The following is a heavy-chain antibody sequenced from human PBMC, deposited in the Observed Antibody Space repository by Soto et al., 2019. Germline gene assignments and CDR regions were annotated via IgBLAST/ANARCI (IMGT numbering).Heavy chain of an antibody. CDR1: GFTFSSYG. Sequence: GGSLRLSCAASGFTFSSYGMHWVRQAPGKGLEWVGVIWYDGSNKYYADSVKGRFTISRDNSKNTLYLQMNSLRAEDTAVYYCARDSYDIRYAFDIWGQGTMVTVSS. D-gene: IGHD3-9*01. CDR2: IWYDGSNK. CDR3: ARDSYDIRYAFDI. J-gene: IGHJ3*02. V-gene: IGHV3-33*01.